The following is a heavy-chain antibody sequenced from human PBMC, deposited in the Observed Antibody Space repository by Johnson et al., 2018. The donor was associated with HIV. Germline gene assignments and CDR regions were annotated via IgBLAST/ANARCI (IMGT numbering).Heavy chain of an antibody. CDR1: GFTVSSNY. V-gene: IGHV3-66*01. Sequence: VQLVESGGGLVQPGGSLRLSCAASGFTVSSNYMSWVRQAPGKGLEWVSVSYSGGSTYYADSVKGRFTISRDNSKNTLYLQMNSLRAEDTAVYYCARELGYCSGGSCYDAFDIWGQGTMVTVSS. CDR2: SYSGGST. D-gene: IGHD2-15*01. CDR3: ARELGYCSGGSCYDAFDI. J-gene: IGHJ3*02.